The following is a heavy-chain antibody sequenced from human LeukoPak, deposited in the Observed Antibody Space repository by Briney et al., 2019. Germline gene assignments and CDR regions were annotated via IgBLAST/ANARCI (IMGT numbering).Heavy chain of an antibody. Sequence: QPSETLSLTCTVSGGSIRSSTYYWGWIRQPPGKGLEWVANIHQHGSKENYLDSVKGRFTISRDNAKSSIYLQMNSLRAEDTAIYYCARIGHDLYQTFDFWGNGNLITVSS. J-gene: IGHJ4*01. CDR1: GGSIRSSTYY. CDR3: ARIGHDLYQTFDF. CDR2: IHQHGSKE. V-gene: IGHV3-7*03. D-gene: IGHD2-2*01.